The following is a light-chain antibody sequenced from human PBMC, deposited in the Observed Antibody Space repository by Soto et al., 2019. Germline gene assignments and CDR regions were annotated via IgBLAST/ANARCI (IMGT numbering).Light chain of an antibody. CDR2: DVS. V-gene: IGLV2-14*01. CDR1: SSDVGGYNY. J-gene: IGLJ2*01. Sequence: QSALTQPASVSGSPGQSITLSFTGTSSDVGGYNYVSWYQQHPGKAPKLMIYDVSNRPSGVSNRFSGSKSGNTASLTISGLQSEDEADYYCSSYTSSSLVVFGGGTKLNVL. CDR3: SSYTSSSLVV.